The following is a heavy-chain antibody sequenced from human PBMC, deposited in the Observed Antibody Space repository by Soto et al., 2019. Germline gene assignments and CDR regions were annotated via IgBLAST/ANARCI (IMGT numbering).Heavy chain of an antibody. Sequence: SETLSLTCTVSGGSISSGGYYWSWIRQHPGKGLEWIGYIYYSGSTYYNPSLKSRVTISVDTSKNQFSLKLSSVTAADTAVYYCARAEKDIVVVPAASTPYFDYWGQGTLVTVSS. CDR3: ARAEKDIVVVPAASTPYFDY. V-gene: IGHV4-31*03. J-gene: IGHJ4*02. CDR2: IYYSGST. CDR1: GGSISSGGYY. D-gene: IGHD2-2*01.